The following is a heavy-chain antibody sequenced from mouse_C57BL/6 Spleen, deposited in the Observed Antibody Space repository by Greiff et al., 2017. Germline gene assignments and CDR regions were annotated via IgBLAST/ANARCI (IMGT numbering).Heavy chain of an antibody. Sequence: VQLQQSGPELVKPGASVKISCKASGYSFTGYYMNWVKQSPEKSLEWIGEINPSTGGTTYNQKFKAKATLTVYKSSSPAYMQLKSLTSEDSAVYYCARWGGYYVDYWGQSTTLTFSS. D-gene: IGHD1-1*02. V-gene: IGHV1-42*01. CDR3: ARWGGYYVDY. CDR2: INPSTGGT. CDR1: GYSFTGYY. J-gene: IGHJ2*01.